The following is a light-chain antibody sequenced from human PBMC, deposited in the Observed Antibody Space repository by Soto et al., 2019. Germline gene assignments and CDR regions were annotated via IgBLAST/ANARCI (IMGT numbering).Light chain of an antibody. CDR1: QSFSSDY. V-gene: IGKV3-20*01. CDR2: GAS. J-gene: IGKJ4*01. CDR3: QQYGSSPLT. Sequence: LSPGERATLSCRASQSFSSDYLAWYQQKLGQAPRLLIYGASYRATGIPDRFSGSGSGTDFTLTISRLEPEDFAVYYCQQYGSSPLTFGGGTKVDIK.